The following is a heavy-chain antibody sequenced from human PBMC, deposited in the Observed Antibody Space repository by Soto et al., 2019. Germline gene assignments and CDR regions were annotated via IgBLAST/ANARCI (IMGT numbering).Heavy chain of an antibody. CDR2: IIPIFGTA. Sequence: SVKVSCKAFGGTFSSYAISWVRQAPGQGLEWMGGIIPIFGTANYAQKFQGRVTITADESTSTAYMELSSLRSEDTAVYYCARGDTAMVYYYYYYGVDVWGQGXTVTVYS. J-gene: IGHJ6*02. CDR1: GGTFSSYA. V-gene: IGHV1-69*13. D-gene: IGHD5-18*01. CDR3: ARGDTAMVYYYYYYGVDV.